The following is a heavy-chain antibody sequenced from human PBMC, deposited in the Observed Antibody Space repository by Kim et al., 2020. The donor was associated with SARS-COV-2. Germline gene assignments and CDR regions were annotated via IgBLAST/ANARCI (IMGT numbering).Heavy chain of an antibody. CDR3: AKLQSGYSYGYRAPTPPGHPIHY. J-gene: IGHJ4*02. Sequence: GGSLRLSCAASGFTFDDYAMHWVRQAPGKGLEWVSLISGDGGSTYYADSVKGRFTISRDNSKNSLYLQMNSLRTEDTALYYCAKLQSGYSYGYRAPTPPGHPIHYWGQGTLVTVSS. CDR2: ISGDGGST. D-gene: IGHD5-18*01. V-gene: IGHV3-43*02. CDR1: GFTFDDYA.